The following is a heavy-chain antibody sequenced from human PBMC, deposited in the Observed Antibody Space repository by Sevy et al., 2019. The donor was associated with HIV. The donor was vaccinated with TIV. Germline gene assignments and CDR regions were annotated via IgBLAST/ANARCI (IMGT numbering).Heavy chain of an antibody. D-gene: IGHD3-22*01. CDR2: IYSGGST. V-gene: IGHV3-53*01. CDR3: AIDRREYYYDSSGYYDQYNWFDP. J-gene: IGHJ5*02. CDR1: GFTVSSNY. Sequence: GGYLRLSCAASGFTVSSNYMSWVRQAPGKGLEWVSVIYSGGSTYYADSVKGRFTISRDNSKNTLYLQMNSLRAEDTAVYYCAIDRREYYYDSSGYYDQYNWFDPWGQGTLVTVSS.